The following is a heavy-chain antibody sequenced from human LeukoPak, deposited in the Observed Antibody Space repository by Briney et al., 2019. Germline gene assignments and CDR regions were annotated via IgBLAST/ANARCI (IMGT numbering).Heavy chain of an antibody. CDR1: GFTFSSYS. J-gene: IGHJ6*02. CDR2: ISSSSSYI. V-gene: IGHV3-21*01. CDR3: ARDHLDYYGSGSYPPRYGMDV. D-gene: IGHD3-10*01. Sequence: GGSLRLSCAASGFTFSSYSMNWVRQAPGKGLEWVSSISSSSSYIYYADSVKGRFTISRDNAKNSLYLQMTSLRAEDTAVYYCARDHLDYYGSGSYPPRYGMDVWGQGTTVTVSS.